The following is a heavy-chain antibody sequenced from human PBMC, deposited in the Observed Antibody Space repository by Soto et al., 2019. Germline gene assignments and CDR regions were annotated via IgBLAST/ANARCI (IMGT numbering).Heavy chain of an antibody. CDR1: GFTFSDYY. V-gene: IGHV3-11*05. Sequence: QVQLVESGGDLVKPGGSLRLSCAASGFTFSDYYMSWIRQAPGKGLEWVSYISSSSSYTNYADSVKGRFTISRDNAKNSLYLQMNSLRAEDTAVYYCARDAAKGFGEHVNRAFDYWGQGTLVTVSS. J-gene: IGHJ4*02. D-gene: IGHD3-10*01. CDR2: ISSSSSYT. CDR3: ARDAAKGFGEHVNRAFDY.